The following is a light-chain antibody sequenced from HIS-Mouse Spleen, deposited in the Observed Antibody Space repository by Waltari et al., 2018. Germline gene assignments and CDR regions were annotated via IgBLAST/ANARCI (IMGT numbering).Light chain of an antibody. V-gene: IGLV2-14*01. Sequence: QSALTQPASVSGSPGQSITIPCTGTSSDVGGYNYVPGYQQHPGKAPKPMIYEVSNRPSGVSNRFSGSKSGNTASLTISGLQAEDEADYYCSSYTSSSTWVFGGGTKLTVL. J-gene: IGLJ3*02. CDR3: SSYTSSSTWV. CDR2: EVS. CDR1: SSDVGGYNY.